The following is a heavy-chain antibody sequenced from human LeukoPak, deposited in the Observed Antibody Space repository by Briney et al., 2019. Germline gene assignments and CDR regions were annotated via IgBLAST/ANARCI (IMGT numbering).Heavy chain of an antibody. CDR1: GYTLTELS. V-gene: IGHV1-24*01. Sequence: ASVKVSCKVSGYTLTELSMPWVRQAPGKGLEWMGGFDPEDGETIYAQKFQGRVTMTEDTSTDTAYMELSSLRSEDTAVYYCATAILTGYYHKNRRDYYYYMDVWGKGTTVTVSS. CDR3: ATAILTGYYHKNRRDYYYYMDV. CDR2: FDPEDGET. J-gene: IGHJ6*03. D-gene: IGHD3-9*01.